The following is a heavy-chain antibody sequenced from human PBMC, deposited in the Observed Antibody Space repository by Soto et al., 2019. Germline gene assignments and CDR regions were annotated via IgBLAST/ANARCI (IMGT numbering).Heavy chain of an antibody. D-gene: IGHD3-3*01. CDR2: IVPILRTP. Sequence: QVQLVQSGAEVKKPGSSVKVSCKASGYMFSSYAISWVRQAPGHGLEWMGGIVPILRTPNYSQKFQGRVTITAYESTSTVHMALSTLRSDATAVYFSARALGDHRRCLEWIKYYYSGMDVWGKGTTITVSS. V-gene: IGHV1-69*01. J-gene: IGHJ6*04. CDR3: ARALGDHRRCLEWIKYYYSGMDV. CDR1: GYMFSSYA.